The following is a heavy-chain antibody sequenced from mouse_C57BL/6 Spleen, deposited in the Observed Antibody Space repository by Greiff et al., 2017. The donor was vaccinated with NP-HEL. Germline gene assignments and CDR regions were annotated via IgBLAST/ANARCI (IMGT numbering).Heavy chain of an antibody. V-gene: IGHV10-1*01. D-gene: IGHD2-4*01. Sequence: EVQGVESGGGLVQPKGSLKLSCAASGFSFNTYAMNWVRQAPGKGLEWVARIRSKSNNYATYYADSVKDRFTISRDDSESMLYLQMNNLKTEDTAMYYCVRHYDYDEGYYAMDYWGQGTSVTVSS. CDR3: VRHYDYDEGYYAMDY. CDR2: IRSKSNNYAT. J-gene: IGHJ4*01. CDR1: GFSFNTYA.